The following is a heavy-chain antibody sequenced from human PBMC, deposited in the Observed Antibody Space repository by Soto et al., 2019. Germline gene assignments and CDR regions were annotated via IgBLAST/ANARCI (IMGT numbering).Heavy chain of an antibody. J-gene: IGHJ6*03. CDR2: INAGNGNT. CDR3: ARDLRVAGPYYYYYMDV. V-gene: IGHV1-3*01. CDR1: GEGFASCS. D-gene: IGHD6-19*01. Sequence: GASVEVCSEASGEGFASCSMQSVRQAPGQMLEWMGWINAGNGNTKYSQKFQGRVTITRDTSASTAYMELSSLRSEDTAVYYCARDLRVAGPYYYYYMDVWGKGTTVTVSS.